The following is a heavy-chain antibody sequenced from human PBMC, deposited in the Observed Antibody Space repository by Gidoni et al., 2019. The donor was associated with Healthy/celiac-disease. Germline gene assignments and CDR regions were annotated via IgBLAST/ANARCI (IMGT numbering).Heavy chain of an antibody. J-gene: IGHJ6*02. D-gene: IGHD2-15*01. V-gene: IGHV4-34*01. CDR2: INHSGST. Sequence: QVQLQQWGAGLLKPSETLSLTCAVYGGSFSGYYWSWIRQPPGKGLEWIGEINHSGSTNYNPSLKSRVTISVDTSKNQFSLKLSAVTAADTAVYYCARGLQWSERGYYYYGMDVWGQGTTVTVSS. CDR1: GGSFSGYY. CDR3: ARGLQWSERGYYYYGMDV.